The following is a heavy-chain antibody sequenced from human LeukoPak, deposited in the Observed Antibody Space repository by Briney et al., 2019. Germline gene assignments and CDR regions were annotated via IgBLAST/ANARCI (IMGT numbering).Heavy chain of an antibody. V-gene: IGHV3-23*01. Sequence: PGGSLRLSCTASGFTFSSYTMSWVRQAPGKGLKWVSTISTGGGNTYYADSVKGRFTISRDDSKSTLYLQMNSLRAEDTAVYYCAKDFPFCGGACGNPRAILFDFWGQGTLVTVSS. D-gene: IGHD2-21*02. CDR2: ISTGGGNT. CDR3: AKDFPFCGGACGNPRAILFDF. CDR1: GFTFSSYT. J-gene: IGHJ4*02.